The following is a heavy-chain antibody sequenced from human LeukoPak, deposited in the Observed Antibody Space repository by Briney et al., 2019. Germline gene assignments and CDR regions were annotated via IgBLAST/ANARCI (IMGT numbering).Heavy chain of an antibody. V-gene: IGHV4-59*01. CDR2: IYYSGST. CDR3: ARSVVTLYWYFDL. Sequence: PSETLSLTCTFSGGSISGYYYNWIRQPPGKGLEWIGYIYYSGSTNYNPSLKSRVTISLDTSKNQFSLKLSSVTTADTAVYYCARSVVTLYWYFDLWGRGTLVTVSS. J-gene: IGHJ2*01. D-gene: IGHD4-23*01. CDR1: GGSISGYY.